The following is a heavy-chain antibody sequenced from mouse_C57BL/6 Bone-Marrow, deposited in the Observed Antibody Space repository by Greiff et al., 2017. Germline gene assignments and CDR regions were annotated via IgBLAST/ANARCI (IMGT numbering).Heavy chain of an antibody. V-gene: IGHV5-6*01. CDR3: ARYGSSFDY. D-gene: IGHD1-1*01. CDR1: GFTFSSYG. CDR2: ISSGGSYT. Sequence: EVQLVESGGDLVKPGGSLKLSCAASGFTFSSYGMSWVRQTPDKRLEWVATISSGGSYTYYPDSVKGRFTISRDNAKNTLYLQMSSLKSEDTAMYYCARYGSSFDYWGQGTTRTVSS. J-gene: IGHJ2*01.